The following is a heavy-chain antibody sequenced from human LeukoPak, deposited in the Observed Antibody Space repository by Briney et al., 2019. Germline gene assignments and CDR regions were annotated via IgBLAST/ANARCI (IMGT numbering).Heavy chain of an antibody. V-gene: IGHV4-39*01. CDR2: IYYSGST. J-gene: IGHJ4*02. CDR1: GGSISSSSYY. CDR3: ARLSGYRDDY. D-gene: IGHD1-26*01. Sequence: SETLSLTCTVSGGSISSSSYYWGWIRQPPGKGLEWIGSIYYSGSTYYNSSLKSRVTISVDTSKNQFSLKLSSVTAADTAVYYCARLSGYRDDYWGQGTLVTVSS.